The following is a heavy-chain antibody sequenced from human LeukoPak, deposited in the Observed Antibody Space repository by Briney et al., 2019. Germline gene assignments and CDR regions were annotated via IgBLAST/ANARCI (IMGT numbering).Heavy chain of an antibody. D-gene: IGHD3-16*02. Sequence: GRSLRLSCAASGFTFSSYGMLWVRQAPGKGLEWVAVIWYDGSNKYYADSVKGRFTISRDNSKNTLYLQMNSLRAEDTAVYYCARESRAITFGGVIADWGQGTLVTVSS. CDR1: GFTFSSYG. CDR2: IWYDGSNK. CDR3: ARESRAITFGGVIAD. V-gene: IGHV3-33*01. J-gene: IGHJ4*02.